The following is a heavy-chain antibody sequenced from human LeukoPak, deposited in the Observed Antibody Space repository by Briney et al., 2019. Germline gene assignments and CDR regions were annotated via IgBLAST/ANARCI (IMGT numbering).Heavy chain of an antibody. CDR3: AREDDSSGYYYNY. CDR2: ISSSSSYI. Sequence: PGGSLRLSCAASGFTFSSHSMNWVRQAPGKGLEWVSSISSSSSYIYYADSVKGRFTISRDNAKNSLYLQMNSLRAEDTAVYYCAREDDSSGYYYNYWGQGTLVTVSS. V-gene: IGHV3-21*01. J-gene: IGHJ4*02. D-gene: IGHD3-22*01. CDR1: GFTFSSHS.